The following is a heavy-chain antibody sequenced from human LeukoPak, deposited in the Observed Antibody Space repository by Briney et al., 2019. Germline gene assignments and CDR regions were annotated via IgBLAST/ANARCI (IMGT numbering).Heavy chain of an antibody. CDR1: GSTFNRFA. V-gene: IGHV3-30*18. D-gene: IGHD3-10*01. CDR2: ISYDGSDK. CDR3: AQGGSEIYYYYHGMDV. Sequence: GGSLRLSCAASGSTFNRFAMHWVRQAPGKGLEWVAVISYDGSDKYYADSVKGRFTISRDNSKNTLYLQMNSLRAEDTAVFYCAQGGSEIYYYYHGMDVWGQGTTVTVSS. J-gene: IGHJ6*02.